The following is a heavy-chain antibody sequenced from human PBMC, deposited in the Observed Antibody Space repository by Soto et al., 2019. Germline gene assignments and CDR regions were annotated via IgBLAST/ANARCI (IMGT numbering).Heavy chain of an antibody. Sequence: ASVKVSCKASGYTFTDYAMHWVRQAPGQRLEWMGWINTGNGNTKFSLKFQGRVTITRDTSATTAYMELTSLRSEDTAVYYCAKGSRMWTPDYWGQGTLVTVSS. CDR1: GYTFTDYA. D-gene: IGHD2-21*01. CDR2: INTGNGNT. V-gene: IGHV1-3*04. CDR3: AKGSRMWTPDY. J-gene: IGHJ4*02.